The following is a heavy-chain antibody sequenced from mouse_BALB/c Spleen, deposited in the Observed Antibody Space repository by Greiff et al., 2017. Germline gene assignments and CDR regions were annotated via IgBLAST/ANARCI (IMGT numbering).Heavy chain of an antibody. Sequence: VQLQQSGTVLARPGASVKMSCKASGYTFTSYWMHWVKQRPGQGLEWIGAIYPGNSDTSYNQKFKGKAKLTAVTSTSTAYMELSSLTNEDSAVYYCTRSKLGRNYAMDYWGQGTSVTVSS. J-gene: IGHJ4*01. D-gene: IGHD4-1*01. V-gene: IGHV1-5*01. CDR3: TRSKLGRNYAMDY. CDR1: GYTFTSYW. CDR2: IYPGNSDT.